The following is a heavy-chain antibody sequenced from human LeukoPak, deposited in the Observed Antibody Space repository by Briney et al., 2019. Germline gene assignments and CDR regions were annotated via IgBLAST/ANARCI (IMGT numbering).Heavy chain of an antibody. Sequence: PGGSLRLSCAASGFTFSSYAMSWVRQAPGKGLEWVSAISGSGGSTYYADSVKGRFTISRDNSKNTLYLQMNSLRAEDTAVYYCAKAVTGNDLYYYYGMDVWGQGTTVTVSS. D-gene: IGHD1-20*01. CDR3: AKAVTGNDLYYYYGMDV. V-gene: IGHV3-23*01. CDR2: ISGSGGST. CDR1: GFTFSSYA. J-gene: IGHJ6*02.